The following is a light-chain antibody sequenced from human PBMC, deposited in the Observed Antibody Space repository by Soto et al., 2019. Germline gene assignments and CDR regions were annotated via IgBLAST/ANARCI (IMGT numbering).Light chain of an antibody. CDR3: SSYTSSNTLI. J-gene: IGLJ2*01. V-gene: IGLV2-14*01. CDR2: EVT. CDR1: SSDVGGYNY. Sequence: QSVLTQPPSASGSPGQSVTISCTGTSSDVGGYNYVSWYQQFPGRAPKVMIYEVTNRPSGVSNRFSGSKSGNTASLTISGLQAEDEADYYCSSYTSSNTLIFGGGTK.